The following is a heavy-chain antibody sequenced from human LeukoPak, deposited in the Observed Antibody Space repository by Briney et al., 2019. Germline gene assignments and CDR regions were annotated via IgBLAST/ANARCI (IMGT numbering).Heavy chain of an antibody. J-gene: IGHJ4*02. CDR3: ARGYSRITKLSGH. V-gene: IGHV1-46*01. CDR1: GYTFTSYY. CDR2: INPSGGST. D-gene: IGHD3-10*01. Sequence: ASVKVSCKASGYTFTSYYMHWVRQAPGQGLEWMGIINPSGGSTSYAQKFQGRVTITRNTSISTAYMELSSLRSEDTAVYYCARGYSRITKLSGHWGQGTLVTVSS.